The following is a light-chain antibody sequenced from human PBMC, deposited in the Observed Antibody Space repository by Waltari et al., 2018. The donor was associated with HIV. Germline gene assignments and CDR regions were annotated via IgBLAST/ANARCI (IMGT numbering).Light chain of an antibody. J-gene: IGLJ2*01. V-gene: IGLV1-47*01. CDR2: RNS. Sequence: QSVLTQLPSASGTPGQRVTISCSGNSSNIGRNYVYWYQQLPGTAPNLLIYRNSQRPSGVPDRFSGSKSGTSAFLAISGLRSEDETDYYCAAWDDTLTGPHVVFGGGTKLTVL. CDR1: SSNIGRNY. CDR3: AAWDDTLTGPHVV.